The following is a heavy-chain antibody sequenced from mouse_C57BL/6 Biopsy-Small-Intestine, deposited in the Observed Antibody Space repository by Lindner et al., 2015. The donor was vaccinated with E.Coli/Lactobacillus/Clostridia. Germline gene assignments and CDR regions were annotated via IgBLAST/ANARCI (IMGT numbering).Heavy chain of an antibody. D-gene: IGHD4-1*01. CDR2: IYPADGDT. J-gene: IGHJ2*01. Sequence: VQLQESGPELVKPGASVKISCKASGYAFSNSWMNWVKQRPGKGLEWIGRIYPADGDTNYNGRFRDKATLTADKSSSTAYMQLISLTSEDSAVYFCARSRLGREDSWGQGTPLTVSS. CDR1: GYAFSNSW. CDR3: ARSRLGREDS. V-gene: IGHV1-82*01.